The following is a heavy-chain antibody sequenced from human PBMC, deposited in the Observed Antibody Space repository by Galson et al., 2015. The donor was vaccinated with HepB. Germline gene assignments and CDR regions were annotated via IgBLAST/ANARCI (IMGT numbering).Heavy chain of an antibody. Sequence: SLRLSCAASGFTFSSYGMHWVRQAPGKGLEWVAFIRYDGSNKYYADSVKGRFTISRDNSKNTLYLQMNSLRAEDAAVYYCAKEPAETTMVMGAFDIWGQGTKVTVSS. J-gene: IGHJ3*02. V-gene: IGHV3-30*02. CDR2: IRYDGSNK. CDR3: AKEPAETTMVMGAFDI. D-gene: IGHD5-18*01. CDR1: GFTFSSYG.